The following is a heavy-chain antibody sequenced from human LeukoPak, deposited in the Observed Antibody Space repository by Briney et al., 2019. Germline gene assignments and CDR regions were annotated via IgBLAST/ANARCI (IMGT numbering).Heavy chain of an antibody. CDR2: INHRGST. Sequence: PSEALSLTCAVYGGSLSGYYWRSIRQRPRKGLEWIGEINHRGSTNYNPSVKSRVTISVDTSKNPFSLKLSSVTAADTAVYYCARRQWLVLRGAFDIWGQGTMVTVSS. V-gene: IGHV4-34*01. D-gene: IGHD6-19*01. J-gene: IGHJ3*02. CDR3: ARRQWLVLRGAFDI. CDR1: GGSLSGYY.